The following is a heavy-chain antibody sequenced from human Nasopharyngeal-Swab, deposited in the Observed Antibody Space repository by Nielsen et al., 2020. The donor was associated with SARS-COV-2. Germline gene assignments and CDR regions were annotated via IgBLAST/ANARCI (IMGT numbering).Heavy chain of an antibody. D-gene: IGHD1-1*01. J-gene: IGHJ4*02. V-gene: IGHV3-30*18. Sequence: WIRQPPGKGLEWVAVISYDGSNKYYADSVKGRFTISRDNSKNTLYLQMNSLRAEDTAVYYCAKSSVPGYWGQGTLVTVSS. CDR2: ISYDGSNK. CDR3: AKSSVPGY.